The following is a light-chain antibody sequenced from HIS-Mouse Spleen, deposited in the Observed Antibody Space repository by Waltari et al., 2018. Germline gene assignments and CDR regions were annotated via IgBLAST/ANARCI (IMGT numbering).Light chain of an antibody. V-gene: IGLV3-10*01. J-gene: IGLJ2*01. CDR2: EDS. CDR3: YSTDSSGNHRV. CDR1: ALPKQY. Sequence: SYELTQPPSVSVSPGQTARITCSGDALPKQYAYLYQQKSGQAPVMVIYEDSKRPSGIPERFSGSSSGTMATLTISGAQVEDEADYYGYSTDSSGNHRVFGGGTKLTVL.